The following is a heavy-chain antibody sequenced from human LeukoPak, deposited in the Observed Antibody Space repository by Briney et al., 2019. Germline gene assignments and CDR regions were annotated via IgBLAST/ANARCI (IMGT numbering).Heavy chain of an antibody. CDR1: GFTFSSYG. V-gene: IGHV3-30*18. Sequence: GGSLRLSCAASGFTFSSYGMHWVRQAPGKGLEWVAVISYDGSNKYYADSVKGRFTISRDNSKNTLYLQMNSLRAEDTAVYYCAKDCALPDIVVVPARYASCGMDVWGQGTTVTVSS. J-gene: IGHJ6*02. D-gene: IGHD2-2*01. CDR3: AKDCALPDIVVVPARYASCGMDV. CDR2: ISYDGSNK.